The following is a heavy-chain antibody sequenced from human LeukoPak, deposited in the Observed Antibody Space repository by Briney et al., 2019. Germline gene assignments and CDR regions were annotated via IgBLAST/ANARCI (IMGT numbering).Heavy chain of an antibody. Sequence: PGGSLRLSCAASGFTFSSYWMHWVRQAPGKGLEWVSSISSGRGYIYYADSVKGRFSISRDNAKNSLYLQMNSLRAEDTAVYYCARQCYYYDSNESCDYWGQGTLVTVSS. CDR2: ISSGRGYI. J-gene: IGHJ4*02. V-gene: IGHV3-21*01. D-gene: IGHD3-22*01. CDR1: GFTFSSYW. CDR3: ARQCYYYDSNESCDY.